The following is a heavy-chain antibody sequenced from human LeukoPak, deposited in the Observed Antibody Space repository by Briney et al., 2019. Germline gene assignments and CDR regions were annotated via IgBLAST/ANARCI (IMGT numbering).Heavy chain of an antibody. CDR3: ARASTYYYDSSGYPSPPLHAFDI. D-gene: IGHD3-22*01. V-gene: IGHV4-59*01. CDR2: TYYSGST. Sequence: SETLSLTCTVSGGSFSTYYWSWIRQPPGKGLEWIGYTYYSGSTNYNPSLKSRVTISVDTSKNQFSLTLNSVTAADTAVYYCARASTYYYDSSGYPSPPLHAFDIWGQGTMVTVSS. J-gene: IGHJ3*02. CDR1: GGSFSTYY.